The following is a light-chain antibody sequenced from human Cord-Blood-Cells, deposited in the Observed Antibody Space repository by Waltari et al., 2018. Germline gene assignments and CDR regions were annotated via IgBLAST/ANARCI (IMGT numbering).Light chain of an antibody. CDR1: SVAVATSYY. V-gene: IGLV8-61*01. J-gene: IGLJ3*02. Sequence: QTVWTQERSFSASPGGTVTLTRLLSVAVATSYYPSWYQQTPGQAPRTLIYSTNTRSSGVPDRFSGSILGNKAALTITGAQADDESDYYCVLYMGSGAWVFGGGTKLTVL. CDR2: STN. CDR3: VLYMGSGAWV.